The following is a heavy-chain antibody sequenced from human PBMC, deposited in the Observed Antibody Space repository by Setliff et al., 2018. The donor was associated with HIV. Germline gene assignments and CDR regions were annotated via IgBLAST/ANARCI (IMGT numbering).Heavy chain of an antibody. CDR2: INWNSDFI. CDR1: GFTFNYHI. Sequence: GGSLRLSCAASGFTFNYHIMYWVRQVPGKGLEWVSTINWNSDFIAYVDSVKGRFTISRDNAKNSLYLQVNNLRAEDTAVYYCARGPSSTHWSPGYFQHWGQGTPVTVSS. D-gene: IGHD2-8*02. J-gene: IGHJ1*01. V-gene: IGHV3-20*04. CDR3: ARGPSSTHWSPGYFQH.